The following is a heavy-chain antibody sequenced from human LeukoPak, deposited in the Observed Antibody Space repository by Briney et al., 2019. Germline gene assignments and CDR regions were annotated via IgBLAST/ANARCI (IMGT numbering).Heavy chain of an antibody. J-gene: IGHJ6*02. CDR2: IYYSGST. D-gene: IGHD2-21*02. V-gene: IGHV4-59*01. CDR3: ARDLLYCGGDCYSGDYYYYGMDV. Sequence: SETLSLTCTVSGGSISSYYWSWIRQPPGKGLEWIGYIYYSGSTNYNPSLKSRVTISVDTSKNQFSLKLSSVTAADTTVYYCARDLLYCGGDCYSGDYYYYGMDVWGQGTTVTVSS. CDR1: GGSISSYY.